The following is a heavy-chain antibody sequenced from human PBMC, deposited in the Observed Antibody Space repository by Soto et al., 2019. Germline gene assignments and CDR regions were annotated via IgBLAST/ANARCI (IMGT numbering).Heavy chain of an antibody. V-gene: IGHV3-33*01. D-gene: IGHD3-22*01. CDR3: GRDRYYDSSGHSNWYFDL. Sequence: QVQLVESGGGVVQPGRSLRLSCAASGLTFSRYGMHWVRQAPGKGLEWVVGIRYDGSNQYYADSVKGRFTISRDNSKNTLKLQMTSLRAEDTAVYYCGRDRYYDSSGHSNWYFDLWGRGTLVTVSS. CDR2: IRYDGSNQ. CDR1: GLTFSRYG. J-gene: IGHJ2*01.